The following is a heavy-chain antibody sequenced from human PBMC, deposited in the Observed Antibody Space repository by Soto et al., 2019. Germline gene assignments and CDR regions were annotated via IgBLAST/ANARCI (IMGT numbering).Heavy chain of an antibody. J-gene: IGHJ4*02. CDR2: IYYSGST. Sequence: SDPLTSVFTGYGGTISSRTHHWWWTGQPPGKGLDWIGSIYYSGSTYYNPSLKSRVTISVDTSKNQFSLKLSSVTAADTAVYYCARRYAGHFDYWGKGTLVTVSS. CDR3: ARRYAGHFDY. D-gene: IGHD2-8*01. V-gene: IGHV4-39*07. CDR1: GGTISSRTHH.